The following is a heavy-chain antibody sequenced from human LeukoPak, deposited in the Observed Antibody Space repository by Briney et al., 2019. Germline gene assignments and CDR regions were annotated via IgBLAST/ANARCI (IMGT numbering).Heavy chain of an antibody. D-gene: IGHD1-26*01. CDR3: ARDFPSGSPAGDAFDI. CDR1: GFTFSSYS. CDR2: ISSSSSYI. J-gene: IGHJ3*02. V-gene: IGHV3-21*01. Sequence: PGGSLRLSCAASGFTFSSYSMNWVRQAPGKGLEWVSSISSSSSYIYYADSVKGRFTISRDNAKNSLYLQMNSLRAEDTAVYYCARDFPSGSPAGDAFDIWGQGTMVTVSS.